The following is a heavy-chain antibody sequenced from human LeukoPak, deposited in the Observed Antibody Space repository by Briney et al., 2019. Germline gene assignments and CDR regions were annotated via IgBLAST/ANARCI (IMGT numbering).Heavy chain of an antibody. V-gene: IGHV4-39*01. J-gene: IGHJ3*02. D-gene: IGHD3-9*01. Sequence: SETLSLTCTVSGGSISSSSYYWGWIRQPPGKGLEWIGSIHYSGSTYYNPSLKSRVTISVDTSKNQFSLKLSSVTAADTAVYYCARLPRYDILTGYYLHAFDIWGQGTMVTVSS. CDR3: ARLPRYDILTGYYLHAFDI. CDR2: IHYSGST. CDR1: GGSISSSSYY.